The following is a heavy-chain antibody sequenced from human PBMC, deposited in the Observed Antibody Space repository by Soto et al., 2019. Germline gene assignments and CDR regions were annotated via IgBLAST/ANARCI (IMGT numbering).Heavy chain of an antibody. CDR1: GSTFTSNG. CDR2: ISAYNGNT. Sequence: ASVKVSCKASGSTFTSNGISWVRQAPGQGLEWMGWISAYNGNTNYAQKLQGRVTMTTDTSTSTAYMELRSLRSDDTAVYYCARSVSKLAPTDYWGQGTLVTAPQ. V-gene: IGHV1-18*01. J-gene: IGHJ4*02. CDR3: ARSVSKLAPTDY. D-gene: IGHD1-1*01.